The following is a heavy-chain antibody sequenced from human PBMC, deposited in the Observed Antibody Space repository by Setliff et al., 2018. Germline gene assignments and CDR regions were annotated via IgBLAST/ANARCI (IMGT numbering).Heavy chain of an antibody. D-gene: IGHD1-1*01. J-gene: IGHJ4*02. CDR1: GFTFSSYN. CDR3: ARDVAIWMAPKLHLDS. Sequence: QPGGSLRLSCAASGFTFSSYNMDWVRQAPGKGLEWVSYISRTSDTRHYADSVKGRFTISRDNAKSSVYLQMSSLRAEDTAVYYCARDVAIWMAPKLHLDSWGQGTLVTVSS. V-gene: IGHV3-48*01. CDR2: ISRTSDTR.